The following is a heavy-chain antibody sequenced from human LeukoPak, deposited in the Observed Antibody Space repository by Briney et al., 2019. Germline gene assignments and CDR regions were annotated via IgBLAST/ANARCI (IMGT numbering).Heavy chain of an antibody. J-gene: IGHJ3*02. CDR3: ASLPHTAMVGAAFDI. D-gene: IGHD5-18*01. Sequence: GASVKVSCKASGYTFTSYYMHWVRQAPGQGLEWMGIINPSGGSTSYAQKFQGRVTMTRDMSTSTVYMELSSLRSEDTAVYYCASLPHTAMVGAAFDIWGQGTMVTVSS. CDR1: GYTFTSYY. V-gene: IGHV1-46*01. CDR2: INPSGGST.